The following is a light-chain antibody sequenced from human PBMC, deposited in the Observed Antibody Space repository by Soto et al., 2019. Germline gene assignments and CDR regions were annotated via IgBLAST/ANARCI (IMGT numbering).Light chain of an antibody. CDR2: DAS. J-gene: IGKJ5*01. Sequence: DIQMTQSPSTLSASVGDRVTIACRASQSLDSLLAWYQQKPGRAPKLLIYDASTLESGVPSRFSGSGSGTEFTLTISSLQTDDFATYYCQQLNSYPLTFGQGTLLE. CDR3: QQLNSYPLT. V-gene: IGKV1-5*01. CDR1: QSLDSL.